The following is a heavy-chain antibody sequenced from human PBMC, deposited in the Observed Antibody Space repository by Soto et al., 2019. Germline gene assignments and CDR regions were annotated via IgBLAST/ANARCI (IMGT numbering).Heavy chain of an antibody. J-gene: IGHJ6*02. Sequence: VGSLRLSCVASGFTFSSYSMNWVRQAPGKGLEWVSSIISSSNYIFYADSVKGRFTISRDNAKNSLYLQMDSLRAEDTAVYYCARDNGGYSGNDYIKYYYGMDAWGQGTTVTVS. V-gene: IGHV3-21*01. CDR1: GFTFSSYS. CDR2: IISSSNYI. CDR3: ARDNGGYSGNDYIKYYYGMDA. D-gene: IGHD5-12*01.